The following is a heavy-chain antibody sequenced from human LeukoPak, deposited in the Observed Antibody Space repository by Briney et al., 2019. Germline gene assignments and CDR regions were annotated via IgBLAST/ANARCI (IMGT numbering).Heavy chain of an antibody. Sequence: GGSLRLSCAASGFTFSSYGMHWVRQAPGKGLEWVAVIWYDGSNKYYADSVKGRFTISRDNSKNTLYLQMNSLRAEDTAVYYCAKDSMVQGGYYFDYWGQGTLVTVSS. CDR3: AKDSMVQGGYYFDY. CDR2: IWYDGSNK. D-gene: IGHD3-10*01. V-gene: IGHV3-33*06. J-gene: IGHJ4*02. CDR1: GFTFSSYG.